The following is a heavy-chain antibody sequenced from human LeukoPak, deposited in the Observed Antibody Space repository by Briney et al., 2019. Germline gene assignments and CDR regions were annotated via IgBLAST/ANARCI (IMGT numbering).Heavy chain of an antibody. D-gene: IGHD3-10*01. CDR3: ARDQLLWFGTFDY. CDR1: GFTFSSYW. V-gene: IGHV3-7*01. CDR2: IKQDGSEK. J-gene: IGHJ4*02. Sequence: GGSLRLSCAASGFTFSSYWMSWVRQAPGRGLEWVANIKQDGSEKYYVDSVNGRFTISRDNAKNSLYLQMNSLRAEDTAVYYCARDQLLWFGTFDYWGQGTLVTVSS.